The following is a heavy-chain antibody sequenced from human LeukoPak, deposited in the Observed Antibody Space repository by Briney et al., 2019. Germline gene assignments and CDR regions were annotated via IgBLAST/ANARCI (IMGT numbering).Heavy chain of an antibody. CDR2: IYYSGSI. D-gene: IGHD6-19*01. CDR3: ARTPPTYASGWYFDY. J-gene: IGHJ4*02. CDR1: GGSIGSSSYY. V-gene: IGHV4-39*07. Sequence: SETLSLTCTVSGGSIGSSSYYWGWVRQPPGKGLEWIGSIYYSGSIYYNPSLKSRVTISADTSKNEFSLKLSSVTAADTAVFYCARTPPTYASGWYFDYWGQGILVTVSS.